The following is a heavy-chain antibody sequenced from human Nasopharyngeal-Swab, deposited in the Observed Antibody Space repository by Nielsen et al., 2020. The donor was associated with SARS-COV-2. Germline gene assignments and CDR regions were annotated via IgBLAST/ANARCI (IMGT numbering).Heavy chain of an antibody. CDR1: GGSFTTYS. Sequence: SETLSLTCAVYGGSFTTYSWIWIRQPPGKGLEWIGKINHIGSTNYNTYNPSLNSRVTISLATSKNQFSLTLTPVTAADTAIYFCARGRYYGDYDYWGQGALVTVPS. CDR2: INHIGST. V-gene: IGHV4-34*01. CDR3: ARGRYYGDYDY. J-gene: IGHJ4*02. D-gene: IGHD4-17*01.